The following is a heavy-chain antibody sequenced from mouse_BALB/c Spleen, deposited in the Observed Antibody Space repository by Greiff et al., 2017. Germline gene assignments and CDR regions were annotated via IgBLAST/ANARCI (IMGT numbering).Heavy chain of an antibody. CDR3: ARDGDYRYFDV. CDR2: IWAGGST. V-gene: IGHV2-9*02. J-gene: IGHJ1*01. CDR1: GFSLTSYG. Sequence: QVQLQQSGPGLVAPSQSLSITCTVSGFSLTSYGVHWVRQPPGKGLEWLGVIWAGGSTNYNSALMSRLSISKDNSKSQVFLKMNSLQTDDTAMYYCARDGDYRYFDVWGAGTTVTVSS.